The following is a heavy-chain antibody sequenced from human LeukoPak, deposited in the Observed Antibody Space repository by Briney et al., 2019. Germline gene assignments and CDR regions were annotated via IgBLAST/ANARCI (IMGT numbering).Heavy chain of an antibody. CDR2: ISGSGGST. D-gene: IGHD2-2*02. J-gene: IGHJ1*01. CDR3: ARDPYCPSTSCYTGYFQH. Sequence: GGSLRLSCAASGFTFSSYAMSWARQAPGKGLEWVSAISGSGGSTYYADSVKGRFTISRDNSKNTVYLQMNFLRAEDTAVYYCARDPYCPSTSCYTGYFQHWGQGTLVTVSS. CDR1: GFTFSSYA. V-gene: IGHV3-23*01.